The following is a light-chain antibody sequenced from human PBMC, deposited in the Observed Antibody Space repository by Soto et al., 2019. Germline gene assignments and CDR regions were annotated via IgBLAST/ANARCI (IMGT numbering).Light chain of an antibody. Sequence: DIQMTQSPSSLSASVGDRVTITCRASQSIGRFLNWHQQKPGKAPNVLINVASTLRSGVPSRFSGSGSGTDFNLTINSLKPEDFATYFCQQSFTTPLTFGGGTKVDI. J-gene: IGKJ4*01. CDR1: QSIGRF. CDR3: QQSFTTPLT. V-gene: IGKV1-39*01. CDR2: VAS.